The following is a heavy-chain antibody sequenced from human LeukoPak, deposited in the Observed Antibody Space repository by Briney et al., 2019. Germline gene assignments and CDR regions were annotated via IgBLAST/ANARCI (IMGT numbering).Heavy chain of an antibody. J-gene: IGHJ4*02. CDR3: ARDRVSALDY. CDR1: GGSISSYY. D-gene: IGHD2-8*01. Sequence: SETLSPTCTVSGGSISSYYWSWIRQPPGKGLEWIGYIYYSGSTNYNPSLKSRVTISVDTSKNQFSLKLSSVTAADTAVYYCARDRVSALDYWGQGTLVTVSS. CDR2: IYYSGST. V-gene: IGHV4-59*01.